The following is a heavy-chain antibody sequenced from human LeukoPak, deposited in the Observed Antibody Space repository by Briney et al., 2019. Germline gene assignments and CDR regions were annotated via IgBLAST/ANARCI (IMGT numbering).Heavy chain of an antibody. D-gene: IGHD3-10*01. V-gene: IGHV4-59*12. CDR3: ARDKHLLYYGSGDYYYYGMDV. Sequence: PSETLSLTCTVSGASISSYYWSWIRQPPGKGLEWIGYIYYSGSTNYNPSLKSRVTISVDTSKNQVSLKLSSVTAADTAVYYCARDKHLLYYGSGDYYYYGMDVWGQGTTVTVSS. CDR2: IYYSGST. CDR1: GASISSYY. J-gene: IGHJ6*02.